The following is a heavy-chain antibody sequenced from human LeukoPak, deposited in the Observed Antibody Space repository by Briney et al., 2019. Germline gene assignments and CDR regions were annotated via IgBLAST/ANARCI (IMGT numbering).Heavy chain of an antibody. CDR1: GGSFSGYY. Sequence: SETLSLTCAVYGGSFSGYYWSWIRQPPGKWLEWIGEINHSGSTNYNPSLKNRVTISVDTSKNQFSLKLSPVTAADTAVYYCARGVRWGAARFWGQGTLVTVSS. V-gene: IGHV4-34*01. J-gene: IGHJ4*02. CDR3: ARGVRWGAARF. CDR2: INHSGST. D-gene: IGHD6-6*01.